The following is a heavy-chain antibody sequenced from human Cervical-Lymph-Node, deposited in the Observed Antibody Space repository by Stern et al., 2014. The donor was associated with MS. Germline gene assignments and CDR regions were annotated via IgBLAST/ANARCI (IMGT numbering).Heavy chain of an antibody. CDR1: GYTFTSSS. CDR3: ARGQRYFDY. CDR2: ITPSGYST. V-gene: IGHV1-46*01. J-gene: IGHJ4*02. Sequence: VQLVESGPEVKKTGASVKISCKAPGYTFTSSSMHWVRQAPGQGLEWMGIITPSGYSTTYAPKFQGRVTMARDTSSSTVYMELSSLGSEDTAVYYCARGQRYFDYWGQGTLVTVSS.